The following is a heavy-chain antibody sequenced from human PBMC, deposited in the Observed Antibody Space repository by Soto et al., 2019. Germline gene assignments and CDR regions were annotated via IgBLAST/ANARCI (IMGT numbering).Heavy chain of an antibody. D-gene: IGHD4-17*01. CDR1: GFTFSSYA. V-gene: IGHV3-23*01. J-gene: IGHJ4*02. Sequence: GGSLRLSCAASGFTFSSYAMSWVRQAPGKGLEWVSAISGSGGSTYSADSVKGRFTISRDNSKNTLYLQMNSLRAEDTAVYYCAKDREYGDFFDYWGQGTLVTVSS. CDR2: ISGSGGST. CDR3: AKDREYGDFFDY.